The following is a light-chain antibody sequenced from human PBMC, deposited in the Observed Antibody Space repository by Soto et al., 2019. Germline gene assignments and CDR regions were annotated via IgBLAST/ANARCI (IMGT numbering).Light chain of an antibody. J-gene: IGKJ4*01. CDR2: SAS. Sequence: EIVLTQSPGTLSLSPGERVTLSCRASQTVSSNYLAWYQQKPGQAPRLLIYSASTRATGIPDRFSGSGSGTDFTLTISRLEPEDVAVYYCQQYGTSPLTFGGGTKVDIK. V-gene: IGKV3-20*01. CDR1: QTVSSNY. CDR3: QQYGTSPLT.